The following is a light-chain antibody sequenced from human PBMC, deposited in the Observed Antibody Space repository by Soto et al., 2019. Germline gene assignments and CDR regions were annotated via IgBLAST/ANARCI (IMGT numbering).Light chain of an antibody. V-gene: IGKV1-5*01. CDR3: QQYNSYLYT. CDR2: DAS. CDR1: QSISSW. J-gene: IGKJ2*01. Sequence: DIQMTQSPPTLSAPVGDRVTITCRASQSISSWLAWYQQKPGKAPKLLIYDASSLESGVPSRFSGSGSGTEFTLTISSLQPDDFATYYCQQYNSYLYTFGQGNK.